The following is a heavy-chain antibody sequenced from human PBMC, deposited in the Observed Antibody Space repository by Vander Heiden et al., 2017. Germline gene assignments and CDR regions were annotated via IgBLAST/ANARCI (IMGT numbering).Heavy chain of an antibody. D-gene: IGHD2-2*01. V-gene: IGHV4-34*01. CDR2: INHSGST. J-gene: IGHJ5*02. CDR1: GGSVCGYY. CDR3: VVVVPAATSRSWFDP. Sequence: QVQLQQWGAGLLKPSETLSLTCAVYGGSVCGYYWSWIRQPPGKGLEWIGEINHSGSTNYNPSLKSRVTISVDTSKNQFSLKLSSVTAADTAVYYCVVVVPAATSRSWFDPWVQGTLVTVSS.